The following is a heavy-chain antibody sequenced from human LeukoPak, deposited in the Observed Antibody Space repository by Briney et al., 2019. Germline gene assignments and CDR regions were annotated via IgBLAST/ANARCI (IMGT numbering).Heavy chain of an antibody. Sequence: GASVNVSCTASGYTFAGYYMHWVRQAPGQGLEWVGWINPNSGGTNYAQKFQGRATMTRDTSISTAYMELSRLRSDDTAVYYCARDTYYYDSSGYQPGYWGQGTLVTVSS. V-gene: IGHV1-2*02. CDR3: ARDTYYYDSSGYQPGY. D-gene: IGHD3-22*01. J-gene: IGHJ4*02. CDR1: GYTFAGYY. CDR2: INPNSGGT.